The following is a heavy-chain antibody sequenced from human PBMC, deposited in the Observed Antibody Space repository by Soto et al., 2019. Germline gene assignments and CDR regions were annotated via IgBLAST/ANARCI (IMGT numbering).Heavy chain of an antibody. D-gene: IGHD3-22*01. J-gene: IGHJ4*02. V-gene: IGHV4-31*03. CDR1: GDSISSGAYY. CDR3: ARETKYYYDSSGYYHY. CDR2: IYYSGST. Sequence: PSETLSLTCTVSGDSISSGAYYWSWIRQYPGKGLEWIGYIYYSGSTYYNPSLKSRLTISIDTSKNQFSLRLSSVTAADTAVYYCARETKYYYDSSGYYHYWGQGTLVTVSS.